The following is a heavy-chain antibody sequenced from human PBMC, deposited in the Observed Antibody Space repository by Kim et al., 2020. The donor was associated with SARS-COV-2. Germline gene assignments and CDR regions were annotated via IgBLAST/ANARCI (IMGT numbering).Heavy chain of an antibody. Sequence: SVKVSCKASGGTFSKNAITWVRQAPGQGLEWMGGIIPMFGISNSAQKFQGRLSITADESTTTAYMELSSLRSEDTAVYYCATATDYGDYFDYWGQGTLVTVSS. V-gene: IGHV1-69*13. D-gene: IGHD4-17*01. CDR3: ATATDYGDYFDY. J-gene: IGHJ4*02. CDR1: GGTFSKNA. CDR2: IIPMFGIS.